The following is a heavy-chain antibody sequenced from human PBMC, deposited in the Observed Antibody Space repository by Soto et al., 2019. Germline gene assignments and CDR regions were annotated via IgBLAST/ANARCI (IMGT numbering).Heavy chain of an antibody. D-gene: IGHD3-10*01. Sequence: PGGSLRLSCAASGFTFSSYSMNWVRQAPGKGLEWVSYISSSSSTIYYADSVKGRFTISRDNAKNSLYLQVNSLRAEDTAVYYCARDGVLWFGELFFPNWFDPWGQGTLVTVSS. V-gene: IGHV3-48*01. CDR1: GFTFSSYS. CDR3: ARDGVLWFGELFFPNWFDP. CDR2: ISSSSSTI. J-gene: IGHJ5*02.